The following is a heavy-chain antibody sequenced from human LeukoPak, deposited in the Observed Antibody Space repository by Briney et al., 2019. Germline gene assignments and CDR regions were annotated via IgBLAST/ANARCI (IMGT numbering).Heavy chain of an antibody. J-gene: IGHJ4*02. V-gene: IGHV3-11*06. CDR3: ARGGKGDMLTGHFDY. CDR1: GFTFSDYY. D-gene: IGHD3-9*01. CDR2: ISSSSSYT. Sequence: GGSLRLSCAASGFTFSDYYMSWIRQAPGKGLEWVSYISSSSSYTNYADSVKGRFTISRDNAKNSLYLQMNSLRAEDTAVYYCARGGKGDMLTGHFDYWGQGTLVTVSS.